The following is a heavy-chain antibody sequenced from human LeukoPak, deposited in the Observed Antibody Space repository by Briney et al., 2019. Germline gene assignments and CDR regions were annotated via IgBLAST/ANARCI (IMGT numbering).Heavy chain of an antibody. CDR1: GYTFANYG. D-gene: IGHD1-26*01. CDR2: ISAYNGNT. J-gene: IGHJ3*02. Sequence: ASVKVSCKASGYTFANYGISWVRQAPGRGLEWMGWISAYNGNTNYAQNLQDRVTMTTDTSTSTAYMELRSLRSDDTAVYFCARDAATISDTFDIWGQGTMVTVSS. CDR3: ARDAATISDTFDI. V-gene: IGHV1-18*01.